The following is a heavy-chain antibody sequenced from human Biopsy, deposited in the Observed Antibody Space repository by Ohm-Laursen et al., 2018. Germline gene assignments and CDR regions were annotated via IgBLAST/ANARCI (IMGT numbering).Heavy chain of an antibody. J-gene: IGHJ5*02. Sequence: GTLSLTCTVSGGSISNNNYYWGWIRQPPGKGLEWIGSIFYRGSTHYKPSLKSRVNISVDTSKNKFSLKWNSVTAADTAVYYCARDYDTSGYYYVSWGQGTLVTVSS. CDR3: ARDYDTSGYYYVS. D-gene: IGHD3-22*01. CDR1: GGSISNNNYY. CDR2: IFYRGST. V-gene: IGHV4-39*01.